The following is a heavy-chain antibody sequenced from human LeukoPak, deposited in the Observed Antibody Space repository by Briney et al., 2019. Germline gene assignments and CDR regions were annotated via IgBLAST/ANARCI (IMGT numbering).Heavy chain of an antibody. V-gene: IGHV3-64*01. CDR3: AKESNWGSPPDY. CDR2: ISSNGGST. Sequence: GGSLRLSCAASGFTFSSYAMHWVRQAPGKGLEYVSVISSNGGSTYYANSVKGRFTISRVNSKNTLYLQMGSLRAEDMAVYYCAKESNWGSPPDYWGQGTLVTVSS. D-gene: IGHD7-27*01. J-gene: IGHJ4*02. CDR1: GFTFSSYA.